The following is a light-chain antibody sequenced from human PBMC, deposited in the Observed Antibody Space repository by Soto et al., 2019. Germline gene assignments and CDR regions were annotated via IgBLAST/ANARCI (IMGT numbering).Light chain of an antibody. Sequence: QSVLTQPASVSGSPGQSITISCTGTSSDVGGYNYVSWYQQHPGKAPKLMIYDVSNRPSGVSNRFSGSKSGNTASLTISGRQAEDEADYYYSSYTNSSNLYVFGTGTKLTVL. J-gene: IGLJ1*01. CDR3: SSYTNSSNLYV. V-gene: IGLV2-14*01. CDR1: SSDVGGYNY. CDR2: DVS.